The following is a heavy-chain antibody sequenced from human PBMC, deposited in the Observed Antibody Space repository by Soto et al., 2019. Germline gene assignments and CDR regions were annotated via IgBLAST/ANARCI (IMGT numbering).Heavy chain of an antibody. CDR3: ARPQWYYYDTSCTNRPNAFDI. J-gene: IGHJ3*02. CDR1: GYMFTSNW. CDR2: IYPGDADT. D-gene: IGHD3-22*01. Sequence: GESLKTSFKASGYMFTSNWIGWVRQMPGKGLEWMGIIYPGDADTRYSPSFQGQVTISADKSISTDYLQWSSLKASDTAMYYCARPQWYYYDTSCTNRPNAFDIWGQGTMVTVSS. V-gene: IGHV5-51*01.